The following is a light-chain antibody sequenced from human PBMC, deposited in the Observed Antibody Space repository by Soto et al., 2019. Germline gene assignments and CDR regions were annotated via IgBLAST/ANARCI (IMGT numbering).Light chain of an antibody. J-gene: IGLJ3*02. V-gene: IGLV2-23*02. CDR3: CSYAGSGIFGV. CDR2: EVS. Sequence: QSALTQPASVSGSPGQSITISCTGTSSDVGNYNLVSWYQHHPGKAPKLMIYEVSKRPSGVSNRFSGSKSGNTASLTISGLQTEDEADYYCCSYAGSGIFGVFGGGTKVTVL. CDR1: SSDVGNYNL.